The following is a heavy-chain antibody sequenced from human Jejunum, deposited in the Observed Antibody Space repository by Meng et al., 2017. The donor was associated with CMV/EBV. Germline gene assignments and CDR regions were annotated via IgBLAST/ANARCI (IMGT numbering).Heavy chain of an antibody. CDR1: YIAIIRSH. CDR2: ISYDRRDK. CDR3: ASSDVMINYDH. J-gene: IGHJ5*02. Sequence: SCVVPYIAIIRSHMHWVRQATGKGRKWVAVISYDRRDKTYSDSVKGRFTIYRDNSKNTLDLQMNSLRVEDTAVYYCASSDVMINYDHWGQGTLVTVSS. D-gene: IGHD3-16*01. V-gene: IGHV3-30*14.